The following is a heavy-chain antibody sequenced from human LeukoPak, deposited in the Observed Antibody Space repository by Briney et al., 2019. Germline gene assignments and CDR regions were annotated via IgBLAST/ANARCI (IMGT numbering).Heavy chain of an antibody. V-gene: IGHV1-58*02. CDR1: GFTFTSSA. CDR2: IVVGRGNT. CDR3: AAGGSYYNPLFDY. J-gene: IGHJ4*02. D-gene: IGHD1-26*01. Sequence: ASVKVSCKASGFTFTSSAMQWVRQARGQRLEWIGRIVVGRGNTNYAQKFQERVTITRDMSTSTAYMELSSLRSEDTAVYYCAAGGSYYNPLFDYWGQGTLVTVSS.